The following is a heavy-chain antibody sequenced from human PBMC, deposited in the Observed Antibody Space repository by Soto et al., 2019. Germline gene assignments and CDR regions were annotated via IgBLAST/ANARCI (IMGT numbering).Heavy chain of an antibody. CDR2: IYYSGST. Sequence: PSETLSLTCTVSGGSISSSSYYWGWIRQPPGKGLEWIGSIYYSGSTYYNPSLKSRVTISVDTSKNQFSLKLSSVTAADTAVYYCARLATTMVRGVIIGEENDYWGQGTLVTVSS. CDR1: GGSISSSSYY. CDR3: ARLATTMVRGVIIGEENDY. D-gene: IGHD3-10*01. J-gene: IGHJ4*02. V-gene: IGHV4-39*01.